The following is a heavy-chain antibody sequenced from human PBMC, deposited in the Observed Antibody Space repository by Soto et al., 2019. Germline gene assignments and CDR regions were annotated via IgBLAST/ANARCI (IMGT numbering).Heavy chain of an antibody. Sequence: WETLSITCTLSGGSISSYYWRSVRQSPGKGLEWIGEVPRRGSTNYTPSLKSRVTISIDTSNKHRSLHLSSVTAADTAVYYCARQKVSRFYGEVDCFDYWGLGTLVTVSS. CDR1: GGSISSYY. V-gene: IGHV4-59*08. J-gene: IGHJ4*02. D-gene: IGHD3-10*01. CDR2: VPRRGST. CDR3: ARQKVSRFYGEVDCFDY.